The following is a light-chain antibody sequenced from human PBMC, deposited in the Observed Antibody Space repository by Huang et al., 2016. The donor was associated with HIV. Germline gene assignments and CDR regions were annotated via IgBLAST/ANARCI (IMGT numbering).Light chain of an antibody. CDR2: GAS. J-gene: IGKJ4*01. CDR3: QQRGNWQLT. CDR1: QSLANY. V-gene: IGKV3-11*01. Sequence: EIVLSQSPATLCLSPGERATLSCRASQSLANYLAWYQQKHGQSPRLLIYGASNRATGIPARFSGRGSGTDFTLTISSLEPEDVAVYYCQQRGNWQLTFGGGTKVEIK.